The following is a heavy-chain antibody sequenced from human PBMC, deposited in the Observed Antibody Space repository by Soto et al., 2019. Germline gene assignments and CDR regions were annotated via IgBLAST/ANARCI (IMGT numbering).Heavy chain of an antibody. CDR3: ASDLRAYSRGLDF. CDR2: SYYSRST. D-gene: IGHD5-18*01. J-gene: IGHJ4*02. V-gene: IGHV4-61*01. CDR1: GDSVSDGSYY. Sequence: PSETLSLTCTVSGDSVSDGSYYCSWRRHPQGKGLAYFGHSYYSRSTNYIPSLKSRVTMSVDTFNTQFPLNLSCVTGAHRAAYYCASDLRAYSRGLDFWGQGTLVTVSS.